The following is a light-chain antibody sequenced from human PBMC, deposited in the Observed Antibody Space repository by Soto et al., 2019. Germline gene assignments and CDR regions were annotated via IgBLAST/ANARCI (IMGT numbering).Light chain of an antibody. J-gene: IGKJ5*01. CDR3: QQRSEWPIT. Sequence: IVLTQSPGTLSLSPGARAPLSCRARQTVNSNYFAWYQQKPGRAPRLLIYGISDRATGIPDRFSGSGSGTDFTLTISSLEPEDFAVYYCQQRSEWPITFGQGTRLEIK. V-gene: IGKV3D-20*02. CDR1: QTVNSNY. CDR2: GIS.